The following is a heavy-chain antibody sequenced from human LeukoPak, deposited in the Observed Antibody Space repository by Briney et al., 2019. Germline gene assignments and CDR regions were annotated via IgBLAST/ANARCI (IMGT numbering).Heavy chain of an antibody. J-gene: IGHJ4*02. CDR2: IIPILGIA. Sequence: ASVKVSCKASGGTFSSYTISWVRQAPGQGRERMGRIIPILGIANYAQKFQGRVTITADKSTSTAYMELSSLRSEDTAVYYCARYVPTTAPRAENYWGQGNLVTVSS. V-gene: IGHV1-69*02. CDR1: GGTFSSYT. CDR3: ARYVPTTAPRAENY. D-gene: IGHD1/OR15-1a*01.